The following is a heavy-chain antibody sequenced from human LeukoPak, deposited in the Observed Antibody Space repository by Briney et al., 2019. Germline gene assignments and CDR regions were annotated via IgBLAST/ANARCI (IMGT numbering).Heavy chain of an antibody. D-gene: IGHD3-16*01. V-gene: IGHV4-39*01. J-gene: IGHJ4*02. CDR3: ARHRGYGRGDLDY. CDR1: GGSISSSSYY. Sequence: SETLSLTCTVSGGSISSSSYYWGWIRQPPGKGLEWIGSVYYSGSTYYNPSLKSRVTISVDTSKNQFSLKLSSVTAADTAVYYCARHRGYGRGDLDYWGQGTLVTVSS. CDR2: VYYSGST.